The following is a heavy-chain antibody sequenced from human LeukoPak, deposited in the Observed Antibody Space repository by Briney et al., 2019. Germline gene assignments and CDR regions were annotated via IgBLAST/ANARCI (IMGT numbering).Heavy chain of an antibody. D-gene: IGHD3-10*01. CDR2: IDTTSSTI. J-gene: IGHJ4*02. CDR1: EFTFRTYS. V-gene: IGHV3-48*01. Sequence: GGSLRLSCAASEFTFRTYSMNWVRQAPGKGLEWVSYIDTTSSTIYYADSVKGRFTISRDNAKNSLYLQMNSLRAEDTAVYYCAKDRRPGYFDYWGQGTLVTVSS. CDR3: AKDRRPGYFDY.